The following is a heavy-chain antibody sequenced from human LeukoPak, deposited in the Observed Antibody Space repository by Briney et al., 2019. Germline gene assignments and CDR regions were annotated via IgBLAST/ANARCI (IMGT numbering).Heavy chain of an antibody. J-gene: IGHJ4*02. V-gene: IGHV3-74*01. CDR1: GFTFSNYW. D-gene: IGHD2-8*02. CDR3: ARSPGGFYDY. Sequence: GGSLRLSCAASGFTFSNYWMHWVRQAPGKGLVWVSRINSDESSTSYADSVKGRFTISRDNAKNTLYLQMDSLRAEDTAVYYCARSPGGFYDYWGQGTLVTVSS. CDR2: INSDESST.